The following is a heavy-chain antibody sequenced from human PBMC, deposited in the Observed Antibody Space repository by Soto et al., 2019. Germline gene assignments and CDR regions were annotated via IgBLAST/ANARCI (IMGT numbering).Heavy chain of an antibody. CDR2: IYWDDGN. CDR3: VHSPYSSGPRRAFDI. D-gene: IGHD6-19*01. J-gene: IGHJ3*02. V-gene: IGHV2-5*02. CDR1: GFSLSTSAVG. Sequence: SGPTLVNPTQTLTLTCTFSGFSLSTSAVGVGWIRQPPGKALEWLALIYWDDGNPYSPSLKSRLTITKDTSKNQVVLTVTNMEPVDTATYYCVHSPYSSGPRRAFDIWGQGTMVTVSS.